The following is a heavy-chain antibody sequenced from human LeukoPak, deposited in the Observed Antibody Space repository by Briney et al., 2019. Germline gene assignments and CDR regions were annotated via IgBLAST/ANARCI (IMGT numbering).Heavy chain of an antibody. CDR1: GFIFTNYF. CDR3: ARAPPYSSASWGYYGMDV. V-gene: IGHV3-7*01. CDR2: IKHDGSEK. D-gene: IGHD6-6*01. Sequence: RPGGSLRLSCAASGFIFTNYFMSWVRQAPGKGLEWVASIKHDGSEKYYVDSVRGRFTISRDNTMNSLYLQMSSLRAEDTAVYYCARAPPYSSASWGYYGMDVWGQGTTVTVSS. J-gene: IGHJ6*02.